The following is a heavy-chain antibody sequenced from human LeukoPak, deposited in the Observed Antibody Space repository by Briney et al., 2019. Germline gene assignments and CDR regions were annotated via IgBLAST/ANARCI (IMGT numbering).Heavy chain of an antibody. D-gene: IGHD1-20*01. CDR3: ARLDNWTPSPHAFDI. CDR2: IIPIFGTA. Sequence: SVKVSCKASGGTFSSYAISWVRQAPGQGLEWMGGIIPIFGTANYAQKFQGRVTITTDESTSTAYMELSSLRSEDTAVYYCARLDNWTPSPHAFDIWGQGTMVTVSS. V-gene: IGHV1-69*05. J-gene: IGHJ3*02. CDR1: GGTFSSYA.